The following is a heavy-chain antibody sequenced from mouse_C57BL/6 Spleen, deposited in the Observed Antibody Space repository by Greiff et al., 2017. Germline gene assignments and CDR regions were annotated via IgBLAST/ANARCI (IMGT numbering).Heavy chain of an antibody. J-gene: IGHJ2*01. V-gene: IGHV1-80*01. Sequence: VKLVESGAELVKPGASVKISCKASGYAFSSYWMNWVKQRPGKGLEWIGQIYPGDGDTNYNGKFKGKATLTVDKPSSTAYMQLSSLTSEDSAVYYCARGGYYDYEDYWGQGTTLTVSS. CDR2: IYPGDGDT. CDR1: GYAFSSYW. D-gene: IGHD2-4*01. CDR3: ARGGYYDYEDY.